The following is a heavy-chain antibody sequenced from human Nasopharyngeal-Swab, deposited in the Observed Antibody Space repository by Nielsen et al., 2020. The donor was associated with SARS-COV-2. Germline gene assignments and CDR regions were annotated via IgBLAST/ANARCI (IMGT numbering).Heavy chain of an antibody. CDR1: GFTFSSYG. CDR3: ARGRSSSWEDYFDY. D-gene: IGHD6-13*01. J-gene: IGHJ4*02. CDR2: IWYDGSNK. V-gene: IGHV3-33*01. Sequence: GESLKISCAASGFTFSSYGMHWVRQAPGKGLEWVAVIWYDGSNKYYADSEKGRFTISRDNSKNTLYLQMNSLRAEDTAVYYCARGRSSSWEDYFDYWGQGTLVTVSS.